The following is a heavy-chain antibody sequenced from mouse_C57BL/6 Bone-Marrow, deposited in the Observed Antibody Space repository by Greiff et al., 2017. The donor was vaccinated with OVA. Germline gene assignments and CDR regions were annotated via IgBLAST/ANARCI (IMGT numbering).Heavy chain of an antibody. CDR1: GYTFTNYW. CDR2: IYPGGGYP. J-gene: IGHJ4*01. V-gene: IGHV1-63*01. CDR3: ARVLYYCGSSPYYYAMDY. D-gene: IGHD1-1*01. Sequence: QVQLQQSGAELVRPGTSVKMSCKASGYTFTNYWLGWVKQRPGHGLEWIGDIYPGGGYPNYNEKFKGTATLTADKSSRTAYMQFSSLTSEDSAIYYGARVLYYCGSSPYYYAMDYWGQGTSVTVSS.